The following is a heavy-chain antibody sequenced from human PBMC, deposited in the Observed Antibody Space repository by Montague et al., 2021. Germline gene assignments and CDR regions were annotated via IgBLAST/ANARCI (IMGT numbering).Heavy chain of an antibody. D-gene: IGHD3-3*01. Sequence: SETLSLTCAVYGASFKAYYWSWIRQPPGKGLEWIGEMKSSGACNYNPSLTSRVTISVDIPKKQFSLNLRSMTAADTAMYYGMGWSGFESGDFWGQGTQVIVSS. CDR3: MGWSGFESGDF. V-gene: IGHV4-34*01. CDR1: GASFKAYY. CDR2: MKSSGAC. J-gene: IGHJ4*02.